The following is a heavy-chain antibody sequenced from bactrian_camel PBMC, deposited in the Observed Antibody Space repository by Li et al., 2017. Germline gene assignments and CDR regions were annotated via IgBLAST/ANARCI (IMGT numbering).Heavy chain of an antibody. CDR2: IGKDGKT. D-gene: IGHD3*01. CDR1: GATHMRQFC. CDR3: ATGVYCANVLSPSEYDT. Sequence: VQLVESGGGSVQAGGSLRLSCLASGATHMRQFCMAWFRQAPGQEREGIASIGKDGKTTYADSVRGRFTISSDNAKTTLFLEMNSLKPDDTAMYYCATGVYCANVLSPSEYDTWGQGTQVTVS. J-gene: IGHJ4*01. V-gene: IGHV3S55*01.